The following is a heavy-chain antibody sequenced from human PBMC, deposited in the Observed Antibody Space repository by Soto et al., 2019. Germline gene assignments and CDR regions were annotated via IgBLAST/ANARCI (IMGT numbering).Heavy chain of an antibody. CDR1: GVSFSGYY. V-gene: IGHV4-34*01. D-gene: IGHD2-2*01. CDR3: ARGRRDYCSSTSCRNWFDP. Sequence: SETRCLTCAVYGVSFSGYYWSWIRQPPGKGLEWIGEINHSGSTNYNPSLKSRVTISVDTSKNQFSLRLSSVTAADTAVYYCARGRRDYCSSTSCRNWFDPWGQETLVTVSS. J-gene: IGHJ5*02. CDR2: INHSGST.